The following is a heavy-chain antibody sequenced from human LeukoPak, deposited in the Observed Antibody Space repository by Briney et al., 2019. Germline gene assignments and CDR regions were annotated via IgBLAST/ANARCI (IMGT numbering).Heavy chain of an antibody. D-gene: IGHD3-16*02. CDR2: MNPNSGNT. CDR1: GYTFTSYD. J-gene: IGHJ4*02. V-gene: IGHV1-8*01. CDR3: ARGGRLRLGELSLYY. Sequence: GASVKVSCKASGYTFTSYDINWVRQATGQGLEWMGWMNPNSGNTGYAQKFQGRVTMTRNTSISTAYMELSSLRSEATAVYYCARGGRLRLGELSLYYWGQGTLVTVSS.